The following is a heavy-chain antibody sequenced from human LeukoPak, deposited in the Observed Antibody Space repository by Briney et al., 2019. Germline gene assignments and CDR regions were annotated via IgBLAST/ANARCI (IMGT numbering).Heavy chain of an antibody. CDR3: AKDLTCTNGVCE. CDR1: GFTFSSYG. J-gene: IGHJ4*02. V-gene: IGHV3-23*01. Sequence: GGSLRLSCAASGFTFSSYGMSWVRQAPGKGLEWVSAISGSGGSTYYADSEKGRFTISRDNSKNTLYLQMNSLRAEDTAVYYCAKDLTCTNGVCEWGQGTLVTVSS. CDR2: ISGSGGST. D-gene: IGHD2-8*01.